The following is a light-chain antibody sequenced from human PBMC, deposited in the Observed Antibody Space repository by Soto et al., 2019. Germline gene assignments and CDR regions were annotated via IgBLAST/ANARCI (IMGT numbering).Light chain of an antibody. V-gene: IGKV1-12*01. J-gene: IGKJ4*01. Sequence: DIQITQSPSSVSASVRDTVTITCRASQGINNWLAWYQQKPGNAPELLIYAVSYLQRGVPSRFRGSGNVSYFTLPIRSLQHEDFGTYFSKQSCAVPLTFGGGAKADIK. CDR2: AVS. CDR1: QGINNW. CDR3: KQSCAVPLT.